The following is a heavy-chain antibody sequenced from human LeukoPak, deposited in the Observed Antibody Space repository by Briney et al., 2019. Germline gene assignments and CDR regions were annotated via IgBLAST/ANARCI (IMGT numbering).Heavy chain of an antibody. CDR1: GFTFSSYA. V-gene: IGHV3-66*01. CDR2: IYSDDTT. CDR3: ARGLYASGIHYHSFDY. D-gene: IGHD3-10*01. Sequence: PGGSLRLSCAASGFTFSSYAMSWVRQAPGKGLEWVSIIYSDDTTYYADSVKGRFTLSRDSSKNALYLQMKSLRAEDTAVYYCARGLYASGIHYHSFDYWGQGTLVTVSS. J-gene: IGHJ4*02.